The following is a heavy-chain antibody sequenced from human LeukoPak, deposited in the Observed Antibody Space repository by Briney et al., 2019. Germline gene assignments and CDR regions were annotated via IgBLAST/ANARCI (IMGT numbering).Heavy chain of an antibody. D-gene: IGHD3-9*01. J-gene: IGHJ3*02. CDR3: AKDSYYEILTGRDAFDI. CDR2: ISGSGGST. CDR1: GFTFSSYA. Sequence: GGSLRLSCAASGFTFSSYALIWVRQAPGKGLEWVSVISGSGGSTYYADSVKGRFTISRDNSKNTLYLQMNSLRAEDTAVYYCAKDSYYEILTGRDAFDIWGQGTLVTVSS. V-gene: IGHV3-23*01.